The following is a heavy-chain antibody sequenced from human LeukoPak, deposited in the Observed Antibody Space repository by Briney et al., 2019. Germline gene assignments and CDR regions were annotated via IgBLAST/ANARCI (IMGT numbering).Heavy chain of an antibody. J-gene: IGHJ3*01. CDR2: IKPDTGAT. CDR3: ARVLKYLYASEYAFDV. Sequence: ASVKVSCKASGYIFTAYNIHLIRQAPGQGLEWMGWIKPDTGATNFAQKFQGRVTMTSDTSISTAYMELSSLRSDDTAIYYCARVLKYLYASEYAFDVWGQGTMVTVSS. V-gene: IGHV1-2*02. D-gene: IGHD3-10*01. CDR1: GYIFTAYN.